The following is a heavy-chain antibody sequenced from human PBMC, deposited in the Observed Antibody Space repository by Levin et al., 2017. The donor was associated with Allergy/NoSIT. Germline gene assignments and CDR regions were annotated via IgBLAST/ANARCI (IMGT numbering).Heavy chain of an antibody. CDR3: ARVRESYTGQDY. CDR2: MFYNGIP. CDR1: GASITSYP. Sequence: GSLRLSCTVSGASITSYPWNWIRQSPGRGLEWIGYMFYNGIPNYNPSLKSRVTVSLDTSKNQFSLKLSSVTAADTAMYYCARVRESYTGQDYWGQGTMVTVSS. D-gene: IGHD3-16*01. J-gene: IGHJ4*02. V-gene: IGHV4-59*01.